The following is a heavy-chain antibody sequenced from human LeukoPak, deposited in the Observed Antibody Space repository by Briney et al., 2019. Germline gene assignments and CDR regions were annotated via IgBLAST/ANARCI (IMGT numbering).Heavy chain of an antibody. Sequence: GGSLRLSCAASGFTFSSYGMHWVRQAPGKGLEWVAVISYDGSNKYYADSVKGRFTISRDNSKNTLYLQMNSLRAEDTAVYYCAKVRAITMVRGVTPEFDYWGQGILVTVSS. D-gene: IGHD3-10*01. CDR1: GFTFSSYG. CDR2: ISYDGSNK. CDR3: AKVRAITMVRGVTPEFDY. V-gene: IGHV3-30*18. J-gene: IGHJ4*02.